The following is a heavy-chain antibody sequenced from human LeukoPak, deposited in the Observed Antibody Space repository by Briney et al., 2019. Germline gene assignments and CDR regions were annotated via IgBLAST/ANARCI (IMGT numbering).Heavy chain of an antibody. J-gene: IGHJ4*02. CDR3: ARPGQISTGAYFDY. V-gene: IGHV1-69*02. Sequence: SVKVSCKASGGTFATYSYSWVRQAPGQGLEWMGRIIPVLDKTNYAQKFQGRVTITADKTTNTAYMDLSSLRSEDTAVYYCARPGQISTGAYFDYWGQGTLVTVSS. D-gene: IGHD3-10*01. CDR1: GGTFATYS. CDR2: IIPVLDKT.